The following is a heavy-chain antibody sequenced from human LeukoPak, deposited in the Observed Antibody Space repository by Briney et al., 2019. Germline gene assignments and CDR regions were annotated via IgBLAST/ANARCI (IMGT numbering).Heavy chain of an antibody. CDR1: GFTFSSYS. V-gene: IGHV3-21*01. D-gene: IGHD3-22*01. Sequence: GGSLILSCAASGFTFSSYSMNWVRQAPGKGLEWVSSISSSSSYIYYADSVKGRFTISRDNAKNSLYLQMNSLRAEDTAVYYCARDGNYYYDSSGYSDYYYGMDVWGQGTTVTVSS. CDR3: ARDGNYYYDSSGYSDYYYGMDV. J-gene: IGHJ6*02. CDR2: ISSSSSYI.